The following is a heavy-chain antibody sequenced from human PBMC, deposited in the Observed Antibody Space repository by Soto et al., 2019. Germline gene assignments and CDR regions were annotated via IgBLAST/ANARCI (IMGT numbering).Heavy chain of an antibody. CDR2: ISYSGGT. D-gene: IGHD2-21*02. J-gene: IGHJ6*02. V-gene: IGHV4-31*01. Sequence: QVQLQESGPGLVKPSQNLSLTCTVSGGPISSGGYYWSWIRQHPGKGLEWIGYISYSGGTNYNPSLKRPLTISLDTFKNNFSLKLSSVTAADTAVYFSAREDIVVVTAVDRAVETFTVDFWGHATTVTVSS. CDR1: GGPISSGGYY. CDR3: AREDIVVVTAVDRAVETFTVDF.